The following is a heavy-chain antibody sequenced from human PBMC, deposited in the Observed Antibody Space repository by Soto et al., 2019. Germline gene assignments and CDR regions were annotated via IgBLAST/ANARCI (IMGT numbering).Heavy chain of an antibody. CDR2: IKSKTDGGTT. J-gene: IGHJ4*02. D-gene: IGHD3-10*02. CDR1: GFTFSNAW. CDR3: TSLLSSGSYYSPSDY. Sequence: GSLRLSCAASGFTFSNAWMSWVRQAPGKGLEWVGRIKSKTDGGTTDYAAPVKGRFTISRDDSKNTLYLQMNSLKTEDTAVYYCTSLLSSGSYYSPSDYWGQGTLVTVSS. V-gene: IGHV3-15*01.